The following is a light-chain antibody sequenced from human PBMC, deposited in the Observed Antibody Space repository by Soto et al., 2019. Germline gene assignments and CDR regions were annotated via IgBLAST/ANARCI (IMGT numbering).Light chain of an antibody. V-gene: IGLV2-14*03. Sequence: QSVLTQPASVSGSPGQSITISCTGTSNDVGGYNYVSWYQQQPGKAPKLIIYNVSQWPSGLSTRFSGSKSGNTASLTISGVQPEDEAVYYCCSYTGGDTHWVFGGGTQLTVL. J-gene: IGLJ3*02. CDR3: CSYTGGDTHWV. CDR2: NVS. CDR1: SNDVGGYNY.